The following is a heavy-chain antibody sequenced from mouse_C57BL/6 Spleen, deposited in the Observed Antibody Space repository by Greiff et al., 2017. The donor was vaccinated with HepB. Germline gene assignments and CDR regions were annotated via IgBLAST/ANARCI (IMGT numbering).Heavy chain of an antibody. CDR1: GFTFSSYA. D-gene: IGHD2-12*01. CDR2: ISDGGSYT. Sequence: EVMLVESGGGLVKPGGSLKLSCAASGFTFSSYAMSWVRQTPEKRLEWVATISDGGSYTYYPDNVKGRFTISRDNAKNNLYLQMSHLKSEDTAMYYCAREDYYSPLAYWGQGTLVTVSA. CDR3: AREDYYSPLAY. V-gene: IGHV5-4*01. J-gene: IGHJ3*01.